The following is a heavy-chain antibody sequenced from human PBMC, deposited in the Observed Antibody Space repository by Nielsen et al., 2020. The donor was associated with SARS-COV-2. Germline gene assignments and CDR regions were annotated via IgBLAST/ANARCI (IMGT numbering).Heavy chain of an antibody. Sequence: GGFLRLSCAASGFTFSSYAMSWARQAPGKGLEWVSTTSGSGDNTYYADSVKGRFTISRDNSKNTLYLQMNSLRAEDTAVYYCAKADIVLVPAAVFYWGQGTLVTVSS. CDR1: GFTFSSYA. D-gene: IGHD2-2*01. CDR2: TSGSGDNT. J-gene: IGHJ4*02. V-gene: IGHV3-23*01. CDR3: AKADIVLVPAAVFY.